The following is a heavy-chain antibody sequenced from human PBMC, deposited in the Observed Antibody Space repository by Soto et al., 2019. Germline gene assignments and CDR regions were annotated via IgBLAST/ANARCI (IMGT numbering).Heavy chain of an antibody. CDR2: MNPNSGNI. D-gene: IGHD3-22*01. CDR3: ARGRDDYDSSGYNWDDY. Sequence: QGQLVQSGAEVKKPGASAKVSCKASGYTFTRYDITWVRQATGQGPEWTGWMNPNSGNIGDAQKFQGREIITKNASISTAYMEMSRLRSEDTAVDYCARGRDDYDSSGYNWDDYWGQGALVTVSS. CDR1: GYTFTRYD. V-gene: IGHV1-8*01. J-gene: IGHJ4*02.